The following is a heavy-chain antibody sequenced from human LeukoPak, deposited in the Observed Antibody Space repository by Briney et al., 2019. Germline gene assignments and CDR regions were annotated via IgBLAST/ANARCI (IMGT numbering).Heavy chain of an antibody. J-gene: IGHJ6*03. CDR3: AHTVEELVYYYMDV. CDR1: GFSLSTSGVG. CDR2: IYWNDDK. D-gene: IGHD6-6*01. V-gene: IGHV2-5*01. Sequence: VSGPTLVNPTQTLTLTCTFSGFSLSTSGVGVGWIRQPPGKALEWLALIYWNDDKRYSPSLKSRLTITKDTSKNRVVLTMTNMDPVDTATYYCAHTVEELVYYYMDVWGKGTTVTVSS.